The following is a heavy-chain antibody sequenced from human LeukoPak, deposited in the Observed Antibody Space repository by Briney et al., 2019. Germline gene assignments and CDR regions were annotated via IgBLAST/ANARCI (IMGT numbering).Heavy chain of an antibody. Sequence: PGGSLRLSCAASGFTFSSFEINWVRQAPGKGLEWVSYISSSGSTIYSADSVKGRFTISRDNAKNSLYLQMNSLRAEDTAVYYCARVLAARLSDYWGQGTLVTVSS. D-gene: IGHD6-6*01. CDR1: GFTFSSFE. CDR2: ISSSGSTI. V-gene: IGHV3-48*03. CDR3: ARVLAARLSDY. J-gene: IGHJ4*02.